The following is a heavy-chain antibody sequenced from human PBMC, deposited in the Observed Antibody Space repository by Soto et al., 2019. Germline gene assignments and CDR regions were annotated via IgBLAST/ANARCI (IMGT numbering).Heavy chain of an antibody. CDR2: IRGDGTRT. CDR3: ARGTLTSIDMVDY. V-gene: IGHV3-74*01. J-gene: IGHJ4*02. Sequence: EVQLVESGGALVQPGGSLRLSCAASGFTFSTYWMHWVRQGPGKGLVWVSRIRGDGTRTNYADSVRGRFTVSRDNAKNTLYLQINSLTGEDTAVYYCARGTLTSIDMVDYWGQGTLVTVS. D-gene: IGHD2-21*01. CDR1: GFTFSTYW.